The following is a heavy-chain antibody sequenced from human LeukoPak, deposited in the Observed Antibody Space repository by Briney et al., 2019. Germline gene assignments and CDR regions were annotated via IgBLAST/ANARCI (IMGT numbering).Heavy chain of an antibody. D-gene: IGHD3-22*01. CDR2: IKQDGSEK. CDR3: ARASVVVITPDAFDI. CDR1: GFTFSSYW. V-gene: IGHV3-7*03. Sequence: GGSLRLSCAASGFTFSSYWMSWVRQAPGKGLEWVANIKQDGSEKYYVDSVKGRFTISRDNAKNSLYLQMNSLRAEDTAVYYCARASVVVITPDAFDIWGQGTMVTVSS. J-gene: IGHJ3*02.